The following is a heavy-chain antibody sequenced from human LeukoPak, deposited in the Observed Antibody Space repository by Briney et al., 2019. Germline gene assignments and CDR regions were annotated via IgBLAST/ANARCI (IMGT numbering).Heavy chain of an antibody. Sequence: GGSLRLSCAASGFTFSSYWMSWVRQAPGKGLGWVANIKQDGSEKYYVDSVEGRFTVSRDNAKNSLSLQMNSLRAEDTAVYYCATLGIRYFDWFNWGQGTLVTVSS. CDR3: ATLGIRYFDWFN. CDR1: GFTFSSYW. D-gene: IGHD3-9*01. J-gene: IGHJ4*02. V-gene: IGHV3-7*01. CDR2: IKQDGSEK.